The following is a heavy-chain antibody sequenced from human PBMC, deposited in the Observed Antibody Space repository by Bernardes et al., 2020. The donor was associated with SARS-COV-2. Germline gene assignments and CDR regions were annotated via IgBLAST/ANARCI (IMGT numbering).Heavy chain of an antibody. V-gene: IGHV3-23*01. D-gene: IGHD3-9*01. Sequence: GGSLRLSCAASGFTFSSYAMSWVRQAPGKGLEWVSAISCSGGSTYYADSVKGRFTISRDNSKNTLYLQMNSLRAEDTAVYYCAKATVLLYFDWLFRDEVMDVWGQGTTVTVSS. CDR1: GFTFSSYA. J-gene: IGHJ6*02. CDR3: AKATVLLYFDWLFRDEVMDV. CDR2: ISCSGGST.